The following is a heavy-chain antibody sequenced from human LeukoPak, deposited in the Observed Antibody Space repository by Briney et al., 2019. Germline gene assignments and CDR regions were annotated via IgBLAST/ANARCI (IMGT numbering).Heavy chain of an antibody. Sequence: GGSLRLSCAASGFTFSSYEMNWVRQAPGKRLEWVSYISSSGSTIYYADSVKGRFTISRDNAKNSLYLQMNSLRAEDTAVYYCARGYRRRGVYFDYWGQGTLVTVSS. D-gene: IGHD1-26*01. CDR1: GFTFSSYE. J-gene: IGHJ4*02. V-gene: IGHV3-48*03. CDR3: ARGYRRRGVYFDY. CDR2: ISSSGSTI.